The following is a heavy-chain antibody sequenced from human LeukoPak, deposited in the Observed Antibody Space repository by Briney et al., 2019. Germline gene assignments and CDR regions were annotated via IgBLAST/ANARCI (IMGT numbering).Heavy chain of an antibody. Sequence: GGSLRLSCAASGFPFNSNAMSWVRQAPGKGLEWVSSIGDSGGNTYYADSVKGRFTVSRDNSKNTLYLQMNSLRAEDTAVYYCAKYRGFGDSYDSWGQGTLVTVSS. CDR1: GFPFNSNA. V-gene: IGHV3-23*01. D-gene: IGHD3-10*01. J-gene: IGHJ4*02. CDR3: AKYRGFGDSYDS. CDR2: IGDSGGNT.